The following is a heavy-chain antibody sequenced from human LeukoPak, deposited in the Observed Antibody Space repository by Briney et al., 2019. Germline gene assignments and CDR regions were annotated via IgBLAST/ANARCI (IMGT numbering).Heavy chain of an antibody. V-gene: IGHV3-33*01. CDR3: AREGDLGYCSGGSCYPDDY. CDR1: GFTFSSYG. Sequence: GGSLRLSCAASGFTFSSYGMHWVRQAPGKGLEWVAVIWYDGSNKYYADSVKGRFTISRDNSKNTLYLQMNSLRVEDTAVYYCAREGDLGYCSGGSCYPDDYWGQGTLVTVSS. CDR2: IWYDGSNK. D-gene: IGHD2-15*01. J-gene: IGHJ4*02.